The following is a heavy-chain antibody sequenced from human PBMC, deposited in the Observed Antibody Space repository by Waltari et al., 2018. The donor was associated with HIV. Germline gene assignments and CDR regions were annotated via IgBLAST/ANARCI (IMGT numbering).Heavy chain of an antibody. J-gene: IGHJ6*02. D-gene: IGHD3-10*01. Sequence: QVQLVQSGAEVKKPGSSVKVYCKASGGTFSSYTISWVRQAPGQGREWMGRSSPILGIANYAQKFQGRGTITADKSTSTADMELSSLRAEDTAVYYCARGARATGDYYYGMDVWGQGTTVTVSS. CDR3: ARGARATGDYYYGMDV. CDR2: SSPILGIA. CDR1: GGTFSSYT. V-gene: IGHV1-69*02.